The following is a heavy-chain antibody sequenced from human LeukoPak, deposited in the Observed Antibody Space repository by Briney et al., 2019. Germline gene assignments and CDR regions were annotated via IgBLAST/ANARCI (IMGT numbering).Heavy chain of an antibody. CDR2: ISSNRGSS. CDR3: VKITSVAGGDC. V-gene: IGHV3-64D*09. CDR1: GFTFSAYV. Sequence: GGSLRLSCSASGFTFSAYVMYWVRQAPGKGLEYVSGISSNRGSSFYADSVKGRFTISRDNSKNTLYLQMSSLRAEDTAVYYCVKITSVAGGDCWGQGTRLTVSS. J-gene: IGHJ4*02. D-gene: IGHD1-14*01.